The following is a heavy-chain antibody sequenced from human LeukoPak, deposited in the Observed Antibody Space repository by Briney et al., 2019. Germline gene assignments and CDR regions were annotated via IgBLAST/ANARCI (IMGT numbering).Heavy chain of an antibody. D-gene: IGHD3-22*01. CDR1: GFTFSSYW. J-gene: IGHJ4*02. CDR3: AREGHSSGTEIDY. CDR2: INSDGSST. V-gene: IGHV3-74*01. Sequence: AGGSLRLSCAASGFTFSSYWMHWVRQAPGKGLVWVSRINSDGSSTSYADSVKGRFTISRDNAKNTLYLQMNSLRAEDTAVYYCAREGHSSGTEIDYWGQGTLVTVSS.